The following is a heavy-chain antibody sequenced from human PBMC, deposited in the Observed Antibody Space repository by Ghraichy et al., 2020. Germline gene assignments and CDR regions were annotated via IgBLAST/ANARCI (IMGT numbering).Heavy chain of an antibody. CDR3: ARANSGSYHPEFDY. Sequence: GESLNISCAASGFTFSSYWMSWVRQAPGKGLEWVANIKQDGSEKYYVDSVKGRFTISRDNAKNSLYLQMNSLRAEDTAVYYCARANSGSYHPEFDYWGQGPRVTGSS. D-gene: IGHD1-26*01. J-gene: IGHJ4*02. CDR1: GFTFSSYW. CDR2: IKQDGSEK. V-gene: IGHV3-7*03.